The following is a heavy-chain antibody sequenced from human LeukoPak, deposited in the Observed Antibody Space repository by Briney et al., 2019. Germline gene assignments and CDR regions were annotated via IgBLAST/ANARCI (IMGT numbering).Heavy chain of an antibody. J-gene: IGHJ4*02. V-gene: IGHV5-51*01. CDR3: ASPHMITFGGVIAPPEY. CDR1: GYSFTSYW. D-gene: IGHD3-16*02. CDR2: IYPGDSDT. Sequence: GESLKISCKGSGYSFTSYWIGWVRQMPGKGLEWMGIIYPGDSDTRYSPSFQGQVTISADKSISTAYLQWSSLKASDTAMYYCASPHMITFGGVIAPPEYWGQRTLVTVSS.